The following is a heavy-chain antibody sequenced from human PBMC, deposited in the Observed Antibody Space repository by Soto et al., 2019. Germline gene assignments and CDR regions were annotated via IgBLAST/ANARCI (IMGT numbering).Heavy chain of an antibody. J-gene: IGHJ5*02. CDR2: IYYSGTS. Sequence: LSLTCAVSGGSISSGGYSWSWIRQPPGKGLEWIGSIYYSGTSSYNPSLESRVTMSVDTSKKQLSLRLRSVTAADTAVYYCARLHWASPNCGPLDPWGQGTLVTVSS. CDR1: GGSISSGGYS. D-gene: IGHD1-1*01. CDR3: ARLHWASPNCGPLDP. V-gene: IGHV4-30-2*03.